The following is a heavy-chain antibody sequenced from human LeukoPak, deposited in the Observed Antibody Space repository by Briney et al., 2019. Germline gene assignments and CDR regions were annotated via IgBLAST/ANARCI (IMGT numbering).Heavy chain of an antibody. D-gene: IGHD2-2*01. V-gene: IGHV3-11*01. Sequence: KPGGSLRLSCTATGFTLRDYYMNWIRQAPGKGLEWVSYISTSGNTIYYADSVKGRFTISRDNAKNSLYLQMDSLRGDDTGVYYCARGCIICPSDCWDRGTLVTVPS. CDR3: ARGCIICPSDC. J-gene: IGHJ4*02. CDR1: GFTLRDYY. CDR2: ISTSGNTI.